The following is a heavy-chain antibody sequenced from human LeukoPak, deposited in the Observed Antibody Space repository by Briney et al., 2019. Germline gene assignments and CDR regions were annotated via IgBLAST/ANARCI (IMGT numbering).Heavy chain of an antibody. CDR1: GFTFSSYG. J-gene: IGHJ4*02. V-gene: IGHV3-30*18. Sequence: GGSLRLSCAASGFTFSSYGMHWVRQAPGKGLEWVAVISYDGSNKYYADSVKVRFTISRVNSKNTLYLQMNSLRAEDTAVYYCAKDTTLDYWGQGTLVTVSS. D-gene: IGHD2/OR15-2a*01. CDR2: ISYDGSNK. CDR3: AKDTTLDY.